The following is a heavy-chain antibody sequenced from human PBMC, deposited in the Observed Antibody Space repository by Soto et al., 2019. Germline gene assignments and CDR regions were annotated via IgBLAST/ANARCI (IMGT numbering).Heavy chain of an antibody. V-gene: IGHV1-18*04. CDR2: ISAYNGNT. D-gene: IGHD2-2*01. CDR1: GYTFTSYG. J-gene: IGHJ6*02. CDR3: ARDHPNQGGYYDGMDV. Sequence: ASVKVSCKASGYTFTSYGISWVRQAPGQVLEWMGWISAYNGNTNYAQKLQGRVTMTTDTSTSTAYMELRSLRSDDTAVYYCARDHPNQGGYYDGMDVWGQGTTVIVSS.